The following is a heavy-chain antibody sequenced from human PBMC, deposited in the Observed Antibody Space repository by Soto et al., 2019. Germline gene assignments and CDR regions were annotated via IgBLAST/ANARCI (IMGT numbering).Heavy chain of an antibody. D-gene: IGHD2-2*02. V-gene: IGHV3-11*06. J-gene: IGHJ6*02. CDR3: ARDLGRVVVPAAILYYYYGMDV. CDR2: ISSSSSYT. Sequence: QVQLVESGGGLVKPGGSLTLSCAASGFTFSDYYMSWIRQAPGKGLEWVSYISSSSSYTNYADSVKGRFTISRDNAKNSLYLQMNSLRAEDTAVYYCARDLGRVVVPAAILYYYYGMDVWGQGTTVTVSS. CDR1: GFTFSDYY.